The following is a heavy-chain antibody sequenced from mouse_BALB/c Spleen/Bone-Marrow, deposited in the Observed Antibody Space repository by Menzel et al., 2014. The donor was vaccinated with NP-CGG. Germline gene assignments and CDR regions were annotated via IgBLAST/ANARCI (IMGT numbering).Heavy chain of an antibody. CDR1: GFTFSSYS. D-gene: IGHD2-4*01. V-gene: IGHV5-6-4*01. Sequence: EVQLVESGGGLVKPGGSLKLSCAASGFTFSSYSMSWVRQTPEKRLEWVATISRGGHYTYYPDSVKGRFTISRDNAKNTLYLQMSSLKSEDTAMYYCSKDGGYDYSYYFDYWGQGTTLTVSS. CDR2: ISRGGHYT. CDR3: SKDGGYDYSYYFDY. J-gene: IGHJ2*01.